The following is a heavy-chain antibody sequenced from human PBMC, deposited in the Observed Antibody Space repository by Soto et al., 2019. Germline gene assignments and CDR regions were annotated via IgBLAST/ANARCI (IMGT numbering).Heavy chain of an antibody. Sequence: ATXXTFSPYAISWVRQAPGKGLEWVSAISRDGYDIYYEESVKGRFTISRDNSKHMLFLQINSLRTEDTAVYYCAHPRGYGVFDAYDIWGQGAMVTVS. CDR3: AHPRGYGVFDAYDI. CDR1: XXTFSPYA. J-gene: IGHJ3*02. V-gene: IGHV3-23*02. D-gene: IGHD4-17*01. CDR2: ISRDGYDI.